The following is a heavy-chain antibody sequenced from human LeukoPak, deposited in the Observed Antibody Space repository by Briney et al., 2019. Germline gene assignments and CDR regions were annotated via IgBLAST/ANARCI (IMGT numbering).Heavy chain of an antibody. Sequence: PGRSLRLSCAPSGFTFGDYAMPWVRQATVNGLKWVSGMSWAGGSTSYAECVKGRLTVSRDNRKHSLYLHMHSLRVKENELYYWARGMGFSYKYGSGSFMDVWGKGTTVTVSS. CDR1: GFTFGDYA. J-gene: IGHJ6*03. CDR2: MSWAGGST. V-gene: IGHV3-43D*04. D-gene: IGHD3-10*01. CDR3: ARGMGFSYKYGSGSFMDV.